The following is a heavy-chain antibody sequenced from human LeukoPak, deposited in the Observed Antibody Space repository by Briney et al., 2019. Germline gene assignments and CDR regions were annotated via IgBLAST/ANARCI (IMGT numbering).Heavy chain of an antibody. Sequence: SETLSLTCTVCGVSISNHYSSWIRQPPGKGLEGIGYIYYTGNTNYNPSLKSRVTISEDTSKNQVSLKLSSVTAADTAVYYCVRHSRVVAFDYWGQGNLVTVSS. CDR3: VRHSRVVAFDY. CDR2: IYYTGNT. D-gene: IGHD2-15*01. CDR1: GVSISNHY. J-gene: IGHJ4*02. V-gene: IGHV4-59*08.